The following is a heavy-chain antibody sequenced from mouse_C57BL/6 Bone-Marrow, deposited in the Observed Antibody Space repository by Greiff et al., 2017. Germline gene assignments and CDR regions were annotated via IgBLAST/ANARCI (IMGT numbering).Heavy chain of an antibody. D-gene: IGHD2-2*01. V-gene: IGHV1-64*01. CDR3: ARESMVTY. Sequence: VQLQQSGAELVKPGASVKLSCKASGYTFTSYWMHWVKQRPGHGLEWIGMIHPNSGSTNYNEKFKSKATLTVDKSSSTAYMQLSSLTSEDSAVYYCARESMVTYWGQGTTLTVSS. CDR2: IHPNSGST. CDR1: GYTFTSYW. J-gene: IGHJ2*01.